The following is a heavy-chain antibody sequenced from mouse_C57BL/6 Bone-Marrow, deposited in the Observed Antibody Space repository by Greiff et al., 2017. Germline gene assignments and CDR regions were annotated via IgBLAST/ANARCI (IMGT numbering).Heavy chain of an antibody. V-gene: IGHV3-6*01. Sequence: ESGPGLVKPSQSLSLTCSVTGYSITSGYYWNWIRQFPGNKLEWMGYISYDGSNNYNPSLKNRISITRDTSKNQFFLKLNSVTTEDTATYYWARERGRSSGYIFAYWGQGTLVTVSA. CDR2: ISYDGSN. CDR3: ARERGRSSGYIFAY. J-gene: IGHJ3*01. CDR1: GYSITSGYY. D-gene: IGHD3-2*02.